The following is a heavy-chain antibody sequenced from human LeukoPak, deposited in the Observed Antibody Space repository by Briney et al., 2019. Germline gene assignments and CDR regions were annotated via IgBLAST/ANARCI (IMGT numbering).Heavy chain of an antibody. CDR3: ATGHPDYDYVWGSYAFDI. CDR2: INPGGGST. CDR1: GYTFTNYY. V-gene: IGHV1-46*01. J-gene: IGHJ3*02. D-gene: IGHD3-16*01. Sequence: ASVKVSCKASGYTFTNYYMHWVRQAPGQGLEWMGVINPGGGSTRYAQMFQGRVTMTRDTSTSTVYMELSSLRSEDTAVYYCATGHPDYDYVWGSYAFDIWGQGTMVTVSS.